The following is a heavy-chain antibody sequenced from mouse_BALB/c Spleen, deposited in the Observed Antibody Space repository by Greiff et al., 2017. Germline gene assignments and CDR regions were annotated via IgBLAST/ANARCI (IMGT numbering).Heavy chain of an antibody. D-gene: IGHD1-2*01. V-gene: IGHV5-6-3*01. Sequence: EVQVVESGGGLVQPGGSLKLSCAASGFTFSSYGMSWVRQTPDKRLELVATINSNGGSTYYPDSVKGRFTISRDNAKNTLYLQMSSLKSEDTAMYYCARDNYYGYGYWGQGTTLTVSS. CDR2: INSNGGST. CDR1: GFTFSSYG. CDR3: ARDNYYGYGY. J-gene: IGHJ2*01.